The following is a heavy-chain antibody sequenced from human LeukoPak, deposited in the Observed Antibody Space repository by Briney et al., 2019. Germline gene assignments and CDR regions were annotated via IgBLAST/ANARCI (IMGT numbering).Heavy chain of an antibody. D-gene: IGHD4-23*01. CDR3: ARDPTTVVTVPYYFDD. V-gene: IGHV4-34*01. CDR1: GGSFIGYH. J-gene: IGHJ4*02. Sequence: SETLSLTCAVSGGSFIGYHWNWIRQTPGKGLEWIGEINHRGNTNYNPSLESRVIISVDPSKNQFSLRLRSVTVADTAVYYCARDPTTVVTVPYYFDDWGQGTQVTVSS. CDR2: INHRGNT.